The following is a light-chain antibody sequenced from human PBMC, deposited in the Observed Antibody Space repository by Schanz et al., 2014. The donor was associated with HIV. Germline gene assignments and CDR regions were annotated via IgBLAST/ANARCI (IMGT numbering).Light chain of an antibody. V-gene: IGKV1-39*01. CDR3: QQSYSTPRVT. J-gene: IGKJ3*01. CDR1: QSISSW. Sequence: DIQMTQSPSTLSASVGDRVTITCRASQSISSWVAWYQQKPGRAPKLLIYAASTLESGVPSRFNGSGSGTDFTLTISSLQAEDSATYYCQQSYSTPRVTFGPGTKVDI. CDR2: AAS.